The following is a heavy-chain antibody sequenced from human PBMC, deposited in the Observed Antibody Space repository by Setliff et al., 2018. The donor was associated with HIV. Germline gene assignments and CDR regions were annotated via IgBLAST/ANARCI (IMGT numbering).Heavy chain of an antibody. CDR2: INHSGRT. Sequence: PSETLSLTCAVYGGSFSDNYWSWIRQSPGKGLEWIGEINHSGRTKYNPSLKSRVTISVDTSKNQFSLKLNSVTAADTAVYYCVRHGGVRIQRRTGIDYWGQGTLVTVSS. CDR3: VRHGGVRIQRRTGIDY. CDR1: GGSFSDNY. J-gene: IGHJ4*02. V-gene: IGHV4-34*01. D-gene: IGHD5-18*01.